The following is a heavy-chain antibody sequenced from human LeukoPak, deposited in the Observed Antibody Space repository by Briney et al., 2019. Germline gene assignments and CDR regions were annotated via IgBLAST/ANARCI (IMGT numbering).Heavy chain of an antibody. CDR2: IWYDGSEK. V-gene: IGHV3-33*08. CDR3: ATQTTINAFDL. D-gene: IGHD1-14*01. CDR1: GLTLSSYG. Sequence: GGSLRLSCAAPGLTLSSYGMHWVRQAPGKGLEWVAVIWYDGSEKYYADSVKGRLTVSRDNSRNMLYLQMSSLRVEDTAVYYCATQTTINAFDLWGQGTMVTVSS. J-gene: IGHJ3*01.